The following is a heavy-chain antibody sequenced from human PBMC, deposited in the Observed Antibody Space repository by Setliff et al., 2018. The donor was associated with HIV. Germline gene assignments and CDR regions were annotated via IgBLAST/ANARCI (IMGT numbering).Heavy chain of an antibody. CDR1: GFTFSSYA. D-gene: IGHD6-13*01. Sequence: GSLRLSCAASGFTFSSYAMHWVRQAPGKGLEWVSYISPSASTIYYADSVKGRFTISRDNAKNSLYLQMDSLRAEGTAVYYCAKGPGYSSSWYYFNYWGQGTLVTVSS. J-gene: IGHJ4*02. CDR2: ISPSASTI. V-gene: IGHV3-48*04. CDR3: AKGPGYSSSWYYFNY.